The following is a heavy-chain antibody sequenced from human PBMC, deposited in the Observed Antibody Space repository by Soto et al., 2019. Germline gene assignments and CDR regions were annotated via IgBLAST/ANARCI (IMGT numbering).Heavy chain of an antibody. V-gene: IGHV4-30-2*02. J-gene: IGHJ3*01. Sequence: SETLSLTCAVSGGSISSGGYSWSWIRQPPGKGLEWIGYIYHSGSTYYNPSLKSRVTISADTSKNQFSLTLTSVTAADTAVYYCATQPTALSNYYRGGAFDFWGQGTMVTVSS. CDR1: GGSISSGGYS. D-gene: IGHD4-4*01. CDR2: IYHSGST. CDR3: ATQPTALSNYYRGGAFDF.